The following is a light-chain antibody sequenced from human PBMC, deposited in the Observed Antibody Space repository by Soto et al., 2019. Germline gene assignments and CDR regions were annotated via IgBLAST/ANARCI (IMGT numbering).Light chain of an antibody. CDR1: QSVSSN. Sequence: EIVMTQHPDTLSVSPGERANLSCRASQSVSSNLAWYQQKHGQAPRLLIYGGSSSAPGIPARFSGRGSGTEFTLPTNHLQSEDCAVYYCQQYKNWPPSYTFGQGTKLEIK. CDR3: QQYKNWPPSYT. J-gene: IGKJ2*01. V-gene: IGKV3-15*01. CDR2: GGS.